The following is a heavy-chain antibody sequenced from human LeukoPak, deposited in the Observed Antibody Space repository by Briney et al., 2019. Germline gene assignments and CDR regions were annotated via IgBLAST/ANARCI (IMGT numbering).Heavy chain of an antibody. CDR3: AKQRSSSWYGEGAFDI. Sequence: KRLEWIGSIYHTGRTYYNPSLKSRVTISVDTSRNQFSLKLSSVTAADMTMYYCAKQRSSSWYGEGAFDIWGQGTMVTVSS. CDR2: IYHTGRT. J-gene: IGHJ3*02. V-gene: IGHV4-39*01. D-gene: IGHD6-13*01.